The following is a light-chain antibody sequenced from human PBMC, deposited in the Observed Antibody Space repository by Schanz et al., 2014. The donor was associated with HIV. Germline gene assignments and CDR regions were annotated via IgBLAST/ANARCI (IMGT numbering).Light chain of an antibody. V-gene: IGKV3-20*01. CDR2: SAS. CDR3: HQYGSSRGT. Sequence: EIVLTQSPGTLSLSLGERATLSCRASQTVSSSSLAWYQQEPGQSPRLLIYSASSRATGIPDRFSGSGSGTDFTLTISRLEPEDSAVYYCHQYGSSRGTFGGGTKVELK. J-gene: IGKJ4*01. CDR1: QTVSSSS.